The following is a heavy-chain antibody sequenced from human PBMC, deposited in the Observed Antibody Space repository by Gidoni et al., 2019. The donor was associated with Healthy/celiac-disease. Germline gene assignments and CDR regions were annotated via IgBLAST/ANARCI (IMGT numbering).Heavy chain of an antibody. CDR3: ARGDDWSVDY. CDR1: GGSFSGYY. D-gene: IGHD3-9*01. J-gene: IGHJ4*02. CDR2: INHSGST. Sequence: QVQLQQWGAGLLKPSETLSLTSAVYGGSFSGYYWSWIRQPPGKGLEWIGEINHSGSTNYNPSLKSRVTISVDTSKNQFSLKLSSVTAADTAVYYCARGDDWSVDYWGQGTLVTVSS. V-gene: IGHV4-34*01.